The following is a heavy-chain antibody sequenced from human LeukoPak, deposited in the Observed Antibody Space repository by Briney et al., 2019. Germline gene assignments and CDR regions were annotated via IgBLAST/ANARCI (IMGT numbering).Heavy chain of an antibody. CDR3: ARDGGGIADY. CDR2: IYTSGST. V-gene: IGHV4-61*02. Sequence: SETLSLTCTVSGGSISSSSYYWGWIRQPAGKGLEWIGRIYTSGSTNYNPSLKSRVTMSVDTSKNQFSLKLSSVTAADTAVYYCARDGGGIADYWGQGTLVTVSS. D-gene: IGHD6-13*01. CDR1: GGSISSSSYY. J-gene: IGHJ4*02.